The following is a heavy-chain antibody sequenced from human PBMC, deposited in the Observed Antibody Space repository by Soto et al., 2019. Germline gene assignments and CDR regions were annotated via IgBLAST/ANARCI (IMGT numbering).Heavy chain of an antibody. D-gene: IGHD3-10*01. Sequence: EASVKVSCKASGGTFSSYAISWVRQAPGQGLEWMGGIIPIFGTANYAQKFQGRVTITADKSTSTAYMELSSLRSEDTAVYYCARGRFGGGAYYYYGMDVWGQGTTVTVSS. V-gene: IGHV1-69*06. J-gene: IGHJ6*02. CDR2: IIPIFGTA. CDR3: ARGRFGGGAYYYYGMDV. CDR1: GGTFSSYA.